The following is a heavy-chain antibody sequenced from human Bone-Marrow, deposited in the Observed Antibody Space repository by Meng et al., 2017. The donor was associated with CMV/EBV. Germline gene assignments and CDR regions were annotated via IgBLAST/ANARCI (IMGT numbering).Heavy chain of an antibody. CDR1: GFTFADYY. J-gene: IGHJ4*02. CDR2: ISGIGTTM. V-gene: IGHV3-11*01. D-gene: IGHD3-10*01. CDR3: ARDLRSIGSGN. Sequence: GESLKISCAASGFTFADYYMTWIRQAPGKGLEWGSCISGIGTTMYYIDSVKGRFTISRDNAKNSVYLHMSSLRAEDTAVYYCARDLRSIGSGNWGQGTLVTVSS.